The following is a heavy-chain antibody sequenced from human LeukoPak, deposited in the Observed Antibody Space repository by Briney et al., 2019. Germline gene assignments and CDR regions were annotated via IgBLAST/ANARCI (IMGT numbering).Heavy chain of an antibody. CDR3: AGYCSGGSCFRFDY. Sequence: PGGSLRLSCVASGFAFSSYWMSWVRQAPGKGLEWVANIKQDGGEKYYVDSVKGRFTISRDNSKNTLYLQMNSLRAEDTAVYYCAGYCSGGSCFRFDYWGQGTLVTVSS. D-gene: IGHD2-15*01. CDR2: IKQDGGEK. J-gene: IGHJ4*02. V-gene: IGHV3-7*03. CDR1: GFAFSSYW.